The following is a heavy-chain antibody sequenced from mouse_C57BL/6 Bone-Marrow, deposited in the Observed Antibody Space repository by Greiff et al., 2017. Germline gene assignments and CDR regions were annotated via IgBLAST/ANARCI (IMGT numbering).Heavy chain of an antibody. CDR1: GYTFTSYC. V-gene: IGHV1-58*01. CDR3: ARVYYDYDASYDYAMDY. CDR2: IYLGNGYT. D-gene: IGHD2-4*01. Sequence: EVQLQQSGAELVRPGSSVKMSCKTSGYTFTSYCINWVKQRPGQGLEWIGYIYLGNGYTEYNEKFKGKATLTSDTSSSTAYMQLSSLTSEDSAIYFCARVYYDYDASYDYAMDYWGQGTSVTVTS. J-gene: IGHJ4*01.